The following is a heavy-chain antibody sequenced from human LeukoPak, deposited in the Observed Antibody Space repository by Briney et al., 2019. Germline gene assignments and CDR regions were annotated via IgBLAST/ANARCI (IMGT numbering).Heavy chain of an antibody. V-gene: IGHV4-38-2*02. Sequence: SETLSLTCTVSGYSISSGYYWGWIRQPPGKGLEWIGSIYHSGSTYYNPSLKSRVTISVDTSKNQFSLKLSSVTAADTAVYYCARDKQVGATYFDYWGQGTLVTVSS. CDR3: ARDKQVGATYFDY. D-gene: IGHD1-26*01. J-gene: IGHJ4*02. CDR1: GYSISSGYY. CDR2: IYHSGST.